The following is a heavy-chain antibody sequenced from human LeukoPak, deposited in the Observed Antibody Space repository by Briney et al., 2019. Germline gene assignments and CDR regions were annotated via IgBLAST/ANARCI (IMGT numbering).Heavy chain of an antibody. V-gene: IGHV4-4*07. Sequence: SETLSLTCTVSGGSISSYYWSWIRQPAGKGLEWIGRIYTSGSTNYNPSLKSRVTMSVDTSKNQFSLKLSSVTAADTAVYYCASETYYYDSSGPGYWGQGTVVTVSS. CDR2: IYTSGST. D-gene: IGHD3-22*01. J-gene: IGHJ4*02. CDR3: ASETYYYDSSGPGY. CDR1: GGSISSYY.